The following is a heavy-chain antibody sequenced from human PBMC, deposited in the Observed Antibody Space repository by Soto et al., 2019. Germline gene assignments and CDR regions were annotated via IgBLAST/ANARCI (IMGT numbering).Heavy chain of an antibody. CDR1: GFTFDTYG. CDR2: ISYEGSNT. J-gene: IGHJ6*02. CDR3: ARVTPGNNLYYFSGLDF. D-gene: IGHD1-1*01. V-gene: IGHV3-30-3*01. Sequence: GGSLRLSCVASGFTFDTYGIHWVRQAPGKGLQWVALISYEGSNTYYADSVRGRFTISRDNSKNTLYLQMNTLRPEDTGVYYCARVTPGNNLYYFSGLDFWGQGTSVTVS.